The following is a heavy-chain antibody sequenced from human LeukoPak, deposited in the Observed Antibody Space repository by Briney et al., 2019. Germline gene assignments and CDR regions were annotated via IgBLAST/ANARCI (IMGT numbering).Heavy chain of an antibody. D-gene: IGHD3-9*01. CDR3: ARDLDPSRAFDI. V-gene: IGHV3-48*03. CDR2: ISSSGSTI. Sequence: GGSLRLSCAASGFTFSSYEMNWVRQAPGKGLEWVSYISSSGSTIYYADSVKGRFTISRDNAKNSLYLQMNSLGAEDTAVYYCARDLDPSRAFDIWGQGTMVTVSS. J-gene: IGHJ3*02. CDR1: GFTFSSYE.